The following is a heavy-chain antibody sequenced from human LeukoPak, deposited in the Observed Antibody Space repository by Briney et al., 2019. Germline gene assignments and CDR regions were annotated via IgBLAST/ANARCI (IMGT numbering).Heavy chain of an antibody. D-gene: IGHD1-26*01. CDR1: GFTVSSNY. Sequence: GGSLRLSCAASGFTVSSNYMSWVRQAPGKGLEWVSVIYSGGSTYYADSVKGRFTISRDDSKNTLYLQMNSLRAEDTAVYYCARTSGIVGATEHYWGQGTLVTVSS. V-gene: IGHV3-53*01. CDR3: ARTSGIVGATEHY. J-gene: IGHJ4*02. CDR2: IYSGGST.